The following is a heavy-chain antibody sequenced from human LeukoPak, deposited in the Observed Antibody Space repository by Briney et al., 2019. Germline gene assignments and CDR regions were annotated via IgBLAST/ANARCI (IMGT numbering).Heavy chain of an antibody. Sequence: PSETLSLTCTVSGGSISSSSYYWGWIRQPPGKGLEWIGEINHSGSTNYNPSLKSRVTISVDTSKNQFSLKLSSVTAADTAVYYCARAYYYDTSDYWGQGTLVTVSS. CDR2: INHSGST. J-gene: IGHJ4*02. CDR1: GGSISSSSYY. D-gene: IGHD3-22*01. V-gene: IGHV4-39*07. CDR3: ARAYYYDTSDY.